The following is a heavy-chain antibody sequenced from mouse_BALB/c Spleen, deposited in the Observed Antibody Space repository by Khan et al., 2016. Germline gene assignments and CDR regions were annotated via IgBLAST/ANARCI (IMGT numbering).Heavy chain of an antibody. CDR1: GYAFTNYL. D-gene: IGHD2-2*01. CDR2: INPGSGGT. V-gene: IGHV1-54*01. CDR3: ARSDGYDVGYAY. J-gene: IGHJ3*01. Sequence: QVQLQQSGAELVRPGTSVKVSCKAPGYAFTNYLIEWVKQRPGQGLEWIGVINPGSGGTNYNEKFKGKATLTADKSSSTAYMQLSSLTSDDSAVFSCARSDGYDVGYAYWGQGTLVTVSA.